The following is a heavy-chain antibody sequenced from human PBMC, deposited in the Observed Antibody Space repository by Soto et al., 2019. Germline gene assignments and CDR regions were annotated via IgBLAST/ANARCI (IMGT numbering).Heavy chain of an antibody. Sequence: GASVKVSCKASGYTFTSYAMHLVRPAPGQRLEWMGWINAGNGNTKYSQKFQGRVTITRDTSASTAYMELSSLRSEDTAVYYCTRAKVSGIAAALDYWGQGTLVTVSS. CDR2: INAGNGNT. CDR3: TRAKVSGIAAALDY. CDR1: GYTFTSYA. V-gene: IGHV1-3*01. D-gene: IGHD6-13*01. J-gene: IGHJ4*02.